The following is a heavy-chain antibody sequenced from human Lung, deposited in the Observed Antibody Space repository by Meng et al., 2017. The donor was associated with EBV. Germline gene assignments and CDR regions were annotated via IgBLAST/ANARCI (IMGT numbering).Heavy chain of an antibody. J-gene: IGHJ4*02. D-gene: IGHD6-19*01. V-gene: IGHV4-4*02. CDR1: GGSSSSSNW. CDR3: ARVGQWLPINY. Sequence: QLRLQASGSGMVTPSQTLSLSCAVSGGSSSSSNWWSWVRQPPGKGLEWIGEIYHSGSTNYNPSLKSRVTISVDKSKNQFSLNLSSVTAADTAVYYCARVGQWLPINYWGQGALVTVSS. CDR2: IYHSGST.